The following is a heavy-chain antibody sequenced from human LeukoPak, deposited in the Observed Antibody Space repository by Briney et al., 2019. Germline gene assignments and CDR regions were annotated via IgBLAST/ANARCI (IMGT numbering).Heavy chain of an antibody. V-gene: IGHV1-2*02. CDR3: ARAAPLHGGPYLIGP. CDR2: INPNSGGT. D-gene: IGHD2-21*01. CDR1: GYSFTDYY. Sequence: GASVKVSCKTSGYSFTDYYMHWVRQAPGQGLEWMGWINPNSGGTSSAQKFQGRVTMTRDTSITTVYMEVSWLTSDDTSIYYCARAAPLHGGPYLIGPWGQGTLVTVSS. J-gene: IGHJ5*02.